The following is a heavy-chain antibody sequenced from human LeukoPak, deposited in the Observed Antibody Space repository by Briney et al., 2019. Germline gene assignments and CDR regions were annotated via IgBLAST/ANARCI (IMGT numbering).Heavy chain of an antibody. CDR1: GFTFSSHA. CDR3: AKRLGSNDNAFDI. D-gene: IGHD3-9*01. Sequence: GGSLRLSCGASGFTFSSHAMTWVRQAPGKGLEWVSAISISGDTTYYADAVKGRFTISRDNSKNTVYLQMNSLRAEDTAVYYCAKRLGSNDNAFDIWGQGTMVTVSS. V-gene: IGHV3-23*01. J-gene: IGHJ3*02. CDR2: ISISGDTT.